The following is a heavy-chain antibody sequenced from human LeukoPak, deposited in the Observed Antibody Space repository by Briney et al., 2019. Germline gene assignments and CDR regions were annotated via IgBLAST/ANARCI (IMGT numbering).Heavy chain of an antibody. CDR3: AREVITFGGGILPKVEYCNCDS. J-gene: IGHJ4*02. Sequence: SQTLSLTCTVSAGSISSNSDFWSWIRQPAGKGLEWIGLVYTNGSTNYNPSLKSRVTISLDTSKNQFSLKLSYVTPPDTSVCYWAREVITFGGGILPKVEYCNCDSCGQGTLVTVSS. D-gene: IGHD3-16*02. V-gene: IGHV4-61*02. CDR1: AGSISSNSDF. CDR2: VYTNGST.